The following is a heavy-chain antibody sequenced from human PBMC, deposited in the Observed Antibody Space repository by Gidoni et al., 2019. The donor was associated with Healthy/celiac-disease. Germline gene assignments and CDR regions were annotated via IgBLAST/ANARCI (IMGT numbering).Heavy chain of an antibody. Sequence: QVQLQQWGAGLLKPSETLSLTCAVYGGSFSGYYWSWIRQPPGQGLELIGEINHSGSTNYNPSLKSRVTISVDTSKIQFSLKLSSVTAADTAVYYCVEYQLWSGMDVWGQGTTVTVSS. CDR3: VEYQLWSGMDV. CDR1: GGSFSGYY. CDR2: INHSGST. J-gene: IGHJ6*02. D-gene: IGHD2-2*01. V-gene: IGHV4-34*01.